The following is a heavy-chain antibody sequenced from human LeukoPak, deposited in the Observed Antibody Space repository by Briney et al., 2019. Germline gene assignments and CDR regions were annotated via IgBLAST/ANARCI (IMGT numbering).Heavy chain of an antibody. CDR3: ASPHPRPGHYYYGMDV. D-gene: IGHD1-14*01. CDR2: IIPIFGTA. V-gene: IGHV1-69*13. J-gene: IGHJ6*02. CDR1: GGTFSSYA. Sequence: GASVKVSCKASGGTFSSYAISWVRQAPGQGLEWMGGIIPIFGTANYAQKFQGRVTITADESTSTAYMELSSLRSEDTAVYYCASPHPRPGHYYYGMDVWGQGTTVTVSS.